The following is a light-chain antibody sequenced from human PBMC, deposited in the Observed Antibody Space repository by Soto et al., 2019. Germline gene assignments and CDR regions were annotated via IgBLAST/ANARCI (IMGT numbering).Light chain of an antibody. CDR3: QSYDNSLRGYVV. CDR2: GNS. CDR1: SSNIGAGYD. Sequence: QSVLTQPPSVSGAPGQRVTISCTGNSSNIGAGYDVPWYQQVPGTAPKLLIYGNSNRPSGVPHRFSGSKSGTSASLAITGLQAEDEAAYYCQSYDNSLRGYVVFGGGTQLTVL. V-gene: IGLV1-40*01. J-gene: IGLJ2*01.